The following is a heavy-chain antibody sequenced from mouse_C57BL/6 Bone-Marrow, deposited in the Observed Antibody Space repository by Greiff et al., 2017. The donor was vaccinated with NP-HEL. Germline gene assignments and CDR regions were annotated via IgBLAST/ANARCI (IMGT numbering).Heavy chain of an antibody. V-gene: IGHV5-4*01. D-gene: IGHD1-1*02. CDR2: ISDGGSYT. CDR3: ARDGGTDY. CDR1: GFTFSSYA. Sequence: EVKVVESGGGLVKPGGSLKLSCAASGFTFSSYAMSWVRQTPEKRLEWVATISDGGSYTYYPDNVQGRFTISRDNAKNNLYLQMSHLKSEDTAMYYCARDGGTDYWGQGTTLTVSS. J-gene: IGHJ2*01.